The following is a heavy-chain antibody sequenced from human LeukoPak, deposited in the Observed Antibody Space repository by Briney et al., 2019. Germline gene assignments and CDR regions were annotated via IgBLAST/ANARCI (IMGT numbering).Heavy chain of an antibody. D-gene: IGHD3-9*01. J-gene: IGHJ4*02. Sequence: SVKVSCKASGGTFSGYAISWVRQAPGQGLEWMGGIIPIFGTANYAQEFQGRVTITADESTSTAYMELSSLRSEDTAVYYCASGEYYDILTGYSYYFDYWGQGTLVTVSS. CDR2: IIPIFGTA. CDR3: ASGEYYDILTGYSYYFDY. CDR1: GGTFSGYA. V-gene: IGHV1-69*13.